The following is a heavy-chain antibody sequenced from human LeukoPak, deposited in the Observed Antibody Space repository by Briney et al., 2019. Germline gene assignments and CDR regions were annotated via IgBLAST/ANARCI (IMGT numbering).Heavy chain of an antibody. CDR2: INAGNGNT. CDR3: AAASYYYDSSAENYFDY. V-gene: IGHV1-3*01. CDR1: GYTFTSYA. D-gene: IGHD3-22*01. Sequence: ASVKVSCKASGYTFTSYAMHWVRQAPGQRLEWMGWINAGNGNTKYSQKFQGRVTITADESTSTAYMELSSLRSEDTAVYYCAAASYYYDSSAENYFDYWGQGTLVTVSS. J-gene: IGHJ4*02.